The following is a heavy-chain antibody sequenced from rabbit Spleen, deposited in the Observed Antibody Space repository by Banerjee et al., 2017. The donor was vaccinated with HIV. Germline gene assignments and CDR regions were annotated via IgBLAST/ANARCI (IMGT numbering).Heavy chain of an antibody. J-gene: IGHJ4*01. V-gene: IGHV1S40*01. CDR3: ARGSATMTMVITGFYLTL. D-gene: IGHD2-1*01. Sequence: QSLEESGGDLVKPGASLTLTCTASGFSFSTDYYMCWVRQAPGKGLECIACIYGGVIGSTYYATWAKGRFTISKTSSTTVTLQMTSLTAADTATYFCARGSATMTMVITGFYLTLWGPGTLVTVS. CDR2: IYGGVIGST. CDR1: GFSFSTDYY.